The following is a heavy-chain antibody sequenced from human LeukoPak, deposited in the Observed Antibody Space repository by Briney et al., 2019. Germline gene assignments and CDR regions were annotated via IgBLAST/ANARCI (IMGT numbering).Heavy chain of an antibody. Sequence: SETLSLTCAVYGGSFSGYYWSWIRQPPGKGLEWIGEINHSGSTNYNPSLKSRVTISVDTSKNQFSLKLSSVTAADTAVYYCARVARLLLHWFDPWGQGTLVTVSS. CDR3: ARVARLLLHWFDP. J-gene: IGHJ5*02. V-gene: IGHV4-34*01. CDR2: INHSGST. CDR1: GGSFSGYY. D-gene: IGHD3-22*01.